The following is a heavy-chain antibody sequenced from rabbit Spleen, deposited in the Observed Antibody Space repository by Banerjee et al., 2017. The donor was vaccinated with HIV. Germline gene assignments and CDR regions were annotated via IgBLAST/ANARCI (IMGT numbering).Heavy chain of an antibody. CDR1: GFDFSSNG. V-gene: IGHV1S47*01. CDR2: IGTDEGST. CDR3: VRVFDL. Sequence: LVESGGGLVQPGGSLKLSCNASGFDFSSNGFSWVRQAPGKGLEWVGIIGTDEGSTYYASWVNGRFTISSDNAQNTVFLQMTSLTAADTATYFCVRVFDLWGPGTLVTVS. J-gene: IGHJ6*01.